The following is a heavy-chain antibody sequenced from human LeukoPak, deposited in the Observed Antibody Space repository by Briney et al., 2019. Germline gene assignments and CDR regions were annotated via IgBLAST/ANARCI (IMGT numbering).Heavy chain of an antibody. V-gene: IGHV4-39*01. D-gene: IGHD4-17*01. Sequence: PSETLSLTCTVSGGSINRSHYYWGWIRQPPGKGLEWIGSIYYSGNTYYNPSLKSRVTISVDTSKNQFSLKLSSVTAADTAVYYCARLMTTVTSEYWGQGTLVTVFS. CDR2: IYYSGNT. J-gene: IGHJ4*02. CDR3: ARLMTTVTSEY. CDR1: GGSINRSHYY.